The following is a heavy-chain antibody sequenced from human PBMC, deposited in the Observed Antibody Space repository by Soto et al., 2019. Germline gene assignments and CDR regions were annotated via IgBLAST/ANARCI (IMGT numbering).Heavy chain of an antibody. J-gene: IGHJ4*02. V-gene: IGHV5-10-1*01. Sequence: GESLKISCNGSGYSFAGYWITWVRQKPGKGLEWMGRIDPSDSQTYYSPSFRGHVTISVTKSITTVFLQWRSLRASDTAMYYCARQIYDSDPGPNLQYYFDSWGQGTQVTVYS. CDR1: GYSFAGYW. CDR2: IDPSDSQT. CDR3: ARQIYDSDPGPNLQYYFDS. D-gene: IGHD5-12*01.